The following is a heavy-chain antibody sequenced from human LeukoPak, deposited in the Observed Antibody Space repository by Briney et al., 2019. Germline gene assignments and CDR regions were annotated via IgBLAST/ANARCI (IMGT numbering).Heavy chain of an antibody. CDR2: ISHTGST. CDR1: GGSISSYY. Sequence: SQTLSLTCTVSGGSISSYYWSWIRQPPGKGLEWIGYISHTGSTNYNPSLKSRVTISVDTSKNQFFLKLTSVTAADTAVYYCARDSVTTGIGTFDICGQGTMVTVSS. J-gene: IGHJ3*02. CDR3: ARDSVTTGIGTFDI. V-gene: IGHV4-59*01. D-gene: IGHD4-17*01.